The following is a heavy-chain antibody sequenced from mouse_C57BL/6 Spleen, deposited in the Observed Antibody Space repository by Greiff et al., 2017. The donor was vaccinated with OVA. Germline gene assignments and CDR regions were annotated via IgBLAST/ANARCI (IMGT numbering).Heavy chain of an antibody. Sequence: VQLQQSGAELMKPGASVKLSCKATGYTFTGYWIEWVKQRPGHGLEWIGEILPGSGSTNYNEKFKGKATFTAATSSTTAYMQLSSLTTEDSAISSFARSGHYYYGRRGYAMDYWGQGTSVTVSS. D-gene: IGHD1-1*01. CDR1: GYTFTGYW. V-gene: IGHV1-9*01. J-gene: IGHJ4*01. CDR3: ARSGHYYYGRRGYAMDY. CDR2: ILPGSGST.